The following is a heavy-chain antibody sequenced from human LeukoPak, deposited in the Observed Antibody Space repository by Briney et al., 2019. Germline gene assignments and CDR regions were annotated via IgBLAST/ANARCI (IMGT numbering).Heavy chain of an antibody. CDR2: IYHSGST. CDR1: GYSISSGYY. Sequence: SETLSLTCTVSGYSISSGYYWGWIRQPPGKGLEWIGSIYHSGSTYYNPSLKSRVTISVDTSKNQFSLKLSSVTAADTAVYYCARAITVVTTPTFFDYWGQGTLVTVSS. V-gene: IGHV4-38-2*02. D-gene: IGHD4-23*01. J-gene: IGHJ4*02. CDR3: ARAITVVTTPTFFDY.